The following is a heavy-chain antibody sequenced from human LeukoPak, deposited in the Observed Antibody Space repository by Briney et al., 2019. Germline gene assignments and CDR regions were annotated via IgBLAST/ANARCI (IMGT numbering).Heavy chain of an antibody. J-gene: IGHJ4*02. CDR3: AKAPVTTCSGAFCSPLDS. CDR1: GFTLSSYA. CDR2: ISVSGNT. Sequence: PGGSLRLSCAASGFTLSSYAMSWVRQGPGKGLEWVSAISVSGNTYHADSVKGRFTISRDSSKNTLYLQMNSLRAEDAAVYYCAKAPVTTCSGAFCSPLDSWGQGTLVAVSS. V-gene: IGHV3-23*01. D-gene: IGHD2-15*01.